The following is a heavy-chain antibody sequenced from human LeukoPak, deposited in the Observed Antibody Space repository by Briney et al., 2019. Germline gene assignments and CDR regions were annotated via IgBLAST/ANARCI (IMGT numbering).Heavy chain of an antibody. D-gene: IGHD1-26*01. Sequence: GGSLRLSCAASGFTFNSNGMSWVRQAPGKGLEWVSRINSDGTNTDYADSVKGRFTISRDNAKNTLYMQMNSLRVDDTAVYYCVREASGVSSSAFDVWGQGTMVTVSS. CDR3: VREASGVSSSAFDV. V-gene: IGHV3-74*01. J-gene: IGHJ3*01. CDR1: GFTFNSNG. CDR2: INSDGTNT.